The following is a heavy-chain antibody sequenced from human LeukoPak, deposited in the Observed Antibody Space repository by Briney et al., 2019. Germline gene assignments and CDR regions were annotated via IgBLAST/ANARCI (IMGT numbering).Heavy chain of an antibody. J-gene: IGHJ4*02. CDR3: ARGGYYDSSGRNFDY. V-gene: IGHV3-7*05. CDR2: IKQDGSEK. CDR1: GFTVSNYW. D-gene: IGHD3-22*01. Sequence: PGGSLRLSCAASGFTVSNYWMSWFRQAPWKGLECVAKIKQDGSEKYYVDSVKGRFTISRDNAKNSLYLQMNSLRAEDTAVYYCARGGYYDSSGRNFDYWGQGTLVTVSS.